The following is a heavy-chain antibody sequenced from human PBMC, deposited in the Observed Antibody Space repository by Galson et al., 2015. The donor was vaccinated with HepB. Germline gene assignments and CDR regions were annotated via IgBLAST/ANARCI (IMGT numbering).Heavy chain of an antibody. Sequence: SVKVSCKASGYTFTGYYMHWVRQAPGQGLEWMGWINPNSGGTNYAQKFQGRVTMTRDTSISTAYMELSRLRSDDTAVYYCARVQDYDSSGDISGAFDIWGQGTMVTVSS. V-gene: IGHV1-2*02. J-gene: IGHJ3*02. CDR3: ARVQDYDSSGDISGAFDI. D-gene: IGHD3-22*01. CDR1: GYTFTGYY. CDR2: INPNSGGT.